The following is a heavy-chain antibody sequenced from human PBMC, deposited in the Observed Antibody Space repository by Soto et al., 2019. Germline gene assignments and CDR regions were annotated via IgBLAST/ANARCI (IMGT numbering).Heavy chain of an antibody. CDR1: GFRFSIYS. V-gene: IGHV3-48*02. CDR2: ITSDTNTI. Sequence: EVQLVESGGGLVQPGGSLRLSCAASGFRFSIYSMNWVRQAPGQGLEWSAYITSDTNTIKYADYVKGRFTVSRDNGKNSLYLQMNSLRDEDTAVYYCARSVEGHFDYWGQGTVVTVSA. J-gene: IGHJ4*02. D-gene: IGHD6-19*01. CDR3: ARSVEGHFDY.